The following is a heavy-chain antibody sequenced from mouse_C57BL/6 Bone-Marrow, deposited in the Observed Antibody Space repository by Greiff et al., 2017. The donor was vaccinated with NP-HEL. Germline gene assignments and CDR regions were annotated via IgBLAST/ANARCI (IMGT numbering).Heavy chain of an antibody. CDR1: GYTFTDYY. Sequence: EVQLQQSGPVLVKPGASVKMSCKASGYTFTDYYMNWVKQSHGKSLEWIGVINPYNGGTSYNQKFKGKATLTVDKSSSTAYMELNSLTSEDSAVYYCARWTIYDGYYVWYFDVWGTGTTVTVSS. CDR3: ARWTIYDGYYVWYFDV. CDR2: INPYNGGT. V-gene: IGHV1-19*01. D-gene: IGHD2-3*01. J-gene: IGHJ1*03.